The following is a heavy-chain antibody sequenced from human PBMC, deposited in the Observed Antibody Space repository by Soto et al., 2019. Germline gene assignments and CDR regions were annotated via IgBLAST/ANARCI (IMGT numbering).Heavy chain of an antibody. J-gene: IGHJ5*02. CDR2: VYYTGST. CDR3: ARYSPPKKSYDSNPGWFDP. D-gene: IGHD3-22*01. CDR1: GGSINNYY. Sequence: QVQLQESGPGLVKPSETLSLTCTVSGGSINNYYWTWIRQSPGRGLEWIGYVYYTGSTNYNPSLKSRVTMSLDTSRNQFSLSRSSVTAADTAIYFCARYSPPKKSYDSNPGWFDPWGQGTLVAVSS. V-gene: IGHV4-59*01.